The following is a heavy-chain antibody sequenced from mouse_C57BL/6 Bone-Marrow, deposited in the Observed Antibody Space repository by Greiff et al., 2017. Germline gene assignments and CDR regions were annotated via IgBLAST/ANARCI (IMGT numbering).Heavy chain of an antibody. CDR1: GYTFTSYG. Sequence: QVQLQQSGAELARPGASVKLSCKASGYTFTSYGISWVKQRTGQGLEWIGEIYPRSGNTYYNEKFKGKATLTADKSSSTAYMDLRSLTSEDSAVYVYAQEVYDSRFAYWGQGTRVTVSA. V-gene: IGHV1-81*01. CDR3: AQEVYDSRFAY. D-gene: IGHD1-1*01. J-gene: IGHJ3*01. CDR2: IYPRSGNT.